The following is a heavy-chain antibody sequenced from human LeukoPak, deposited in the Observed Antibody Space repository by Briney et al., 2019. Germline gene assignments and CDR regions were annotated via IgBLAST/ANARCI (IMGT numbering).Heavy chain of an antibody. CDR3: ARASGDYSYYYYYMDV. V-gene: IGHV1-18*01. Sequence: ASVKVSCKASGYTLTSYGISWVRQAPGQGLEWMGWISAYNGNTNYAQKLQGRVTMTTDTSTSTAYMELRSLRSDDTAVYYCARASGDYSYYYYYMDVWGKGTTVTISS. CDR2: ISAYNGNT. CDR1: GYTLTSYG. J-gene: IGHJ6*03. D-gene: IGHD4-17*01.